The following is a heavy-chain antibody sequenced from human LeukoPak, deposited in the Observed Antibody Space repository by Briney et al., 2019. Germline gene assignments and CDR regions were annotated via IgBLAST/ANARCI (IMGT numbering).Heavy chain of an antibody. Sequence: SETLSLTCTVSGGSISSYYWSWIRQPSGKGLEWIGYIYYSGSTNYNPSLKSRVTISVDTSKNQFSLKLSSVTAADTAVYYCARVVPAARRFDPWGQGTLVTVSS. CDR3: ARVVPAARRFDP. J-gene: IGHJ5*02. CDR1: GGSISSYY. V-gene: IGHV4-59*01. CDR2: IYYSGST. D-gene: IGHD2-2*01.